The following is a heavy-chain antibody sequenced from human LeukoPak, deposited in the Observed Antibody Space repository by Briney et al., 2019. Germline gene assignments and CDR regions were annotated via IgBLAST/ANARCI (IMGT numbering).Heavy chain of an antibody. J-gene: IGHJ5*02. CDR1: GFTFSSYA. CDR3: AKDEGATGWFGSPGNWFDP. CDR2: ISGSGGST. D-gene: IGHD3-10*01. Sequence: PGGSLRLSCAASGFTFSSYAMSWVRQAPGKGPEWVSAISGSGGSTYYADSVKGRFTISRDNSKNTLYLQMNSLRAEDTAVYYCAKDEGATGWFGSPGNWFDPWGQGTLVTVSS. V-gene: IGHV3-23*01.